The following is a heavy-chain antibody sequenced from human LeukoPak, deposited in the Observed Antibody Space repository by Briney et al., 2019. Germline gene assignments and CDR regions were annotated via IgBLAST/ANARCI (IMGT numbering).Heavy chain of an antibody. CDR3: TTDYGSGSYYTTGGPFDY. D-gene: IGHD3-10*01. Sequence: TGGSLRLSCAASGFTFSNAWMSWVRQAPGKGLEWVGRIKSKTDGGTTDYAAPVKGRFTISRDDSKNTLYLHMNSLKTEDTAVYYCTTDYGSGSYYTTGGPFDYWGQGTLVTVSS. V-gene: IGHV3-15*01. CDR2: IKSKTDGGTT. J-gene: IGHJ4*02. CDR1: GFTFSNAW.